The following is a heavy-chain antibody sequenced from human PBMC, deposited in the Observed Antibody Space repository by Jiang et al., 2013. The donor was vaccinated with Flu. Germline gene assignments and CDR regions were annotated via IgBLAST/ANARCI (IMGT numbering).Heavy chain of an antibody. V-gene: IGHV2-70*16. CDR3: ARMQPLRTTAYYFDF. J-gene: IGHJ4*01. D-gene: IGHD4-11*01. Sequence: KPTQTLTLTCTFSGFSLDTHSMCVSWIRQPPGKALEWLARIDWDGDKFYNTSLKTRLTISRDTSKNEVVLTMTNVDPVDTATYYCARMQPLRTTAYYFDFWG. CDR1: GFSLDTHSMC. CDR2: IDWDGDK.